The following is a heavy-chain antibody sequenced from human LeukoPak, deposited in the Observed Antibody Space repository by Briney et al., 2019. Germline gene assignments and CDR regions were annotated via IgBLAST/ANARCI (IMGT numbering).Heavy chain of an antibody. CDR2: INHSGST. CDR1: GGPSRGYY. CDR3: ARGEGYGGSGSYWFDY. V-gene: IGHV4-34*01. J-gene: IGHJ4*02. D-gene: IGHD3-10*01. Sequence: SETLSLTCAVYGGPSRGYYGSGIRQPPGRGREWMGKINHSGSTNYNPSLKSRVTISVDTSKNQFSLKLSSVTAADTAVYYCARGEGYGGSGSYWFDYWGQGTLVTVS.